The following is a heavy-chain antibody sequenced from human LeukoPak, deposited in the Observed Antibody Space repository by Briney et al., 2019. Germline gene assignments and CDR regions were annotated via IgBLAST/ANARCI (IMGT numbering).Heavy chain of an antibody. V-gene: IGHV4-34*01. CDR2: INHSGST. Sequence: SETLSLTCTVSGGSISGYYWSWIRQPPGKGLEWIGEINHSGSTNYNPSLKSRVTISVDTSKNQFSLKLSSVTAADTAVYYCARLGCSGGSCYLSHYYYYMDVWGKGTTVTISS. CDR1: GGSISGYY. D-gene: IGHD2-15*01. J-gene: IGHJ6*03. CDR3: ARLGCSGGSCYLSHYYYYMDV.